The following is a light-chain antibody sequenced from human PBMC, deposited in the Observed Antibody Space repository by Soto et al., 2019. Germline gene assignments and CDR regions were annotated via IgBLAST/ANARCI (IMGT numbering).Light chain of an antibody. CDR3: SSYTRTSSLYV. Sequence: QSALTQPASVSGSPGQSITISCTGTSSDIGGYNYVSWYQQHPGKAPKLMIYEVSNRPSGVSNRFSGSKSGNTAALTISGLQAEEEADYYCSSYTRTSSLYVFGTGTKLTVL. J-gene: IGLJ1*01. CDR2: EVS. V-gene: IGLV2-14*01. CDR1: SSDIGGYNY.